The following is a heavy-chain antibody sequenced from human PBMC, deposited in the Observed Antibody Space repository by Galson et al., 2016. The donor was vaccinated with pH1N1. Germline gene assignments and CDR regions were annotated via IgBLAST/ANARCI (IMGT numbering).Heavy chain of an antibody. D-gene: IGHD1-14*01. Sequence: SLRLSCAASGFRFSDYSMNWVRQAPGKGLEWVSYISGKSSTRQYADSVKGRFTISRDNAKNSLFLHMNSLSDEDTAVYYCARGIRGTQPDRTYYFEYWGQGTLVTVSS. CDR3: ARGIRGTQPDRTYYFEY. J-gene: IGHJ4*02. CDR1: GFRFSDYS. V-gene: IGHV3-48*02. CDR2: ISGKSSTR.